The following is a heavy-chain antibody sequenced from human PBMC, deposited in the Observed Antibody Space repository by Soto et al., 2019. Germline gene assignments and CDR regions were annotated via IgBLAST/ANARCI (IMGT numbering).Heavy chain of an antibody. CDR2: ISPMFGAA. Sequence: QVQLVQSGAEMKKPGSSVKVSCQSSGGTFSTYAMNWVRQAPGQGPEWMGDISPMFGAANYAPKFQGRVTITADESTGTSYMQLSSLTSEETALYFCAREVQVHTPAFVYWGQGTLVTVSS. D-gene: IGHD3-10*01. CDR3: AREVQVHTPAFVY. V-gene: IGHV1-69*19. J-gene: IGHJ4*02. CDR1: GGTFSTYA.